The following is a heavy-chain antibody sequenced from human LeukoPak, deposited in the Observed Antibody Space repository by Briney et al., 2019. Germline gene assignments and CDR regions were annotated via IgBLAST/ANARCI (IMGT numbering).Heavy chain of an antibody. V-gene: IGHV1-2*02. D-gene: IGHD6-19*01. CDR2: INPNSGGT. CDR3: ARELAVAGTGFDY. J-gene: IGHJ4*02. Sequence: ASVKVSCKASGYTFTGYYMHWVRQAPGQGLEWMGWINPNSGGTNHAQKFQGRVTMTRDTSISTAYMELSRLRSDDTAVYYCARELAVAGTGFDYWGQGTLVTVSS. CDR1: GYTFTGYY.